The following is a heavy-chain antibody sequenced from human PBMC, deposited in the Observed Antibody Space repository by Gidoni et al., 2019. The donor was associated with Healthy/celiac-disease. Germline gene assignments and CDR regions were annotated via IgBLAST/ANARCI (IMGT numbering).Heavy chain of an antibody. CDR1: GGSVSSGSYY. CDR2: IYYSGST. Sequence: QVQLQESGPGLVKPSETLSLTCTVSGGSVSSGSYYWSWIRQPPGKGLEWIGYIYYSGSTNYNPSLKSRVTISVDTSKNQFSLKLSSVTAADTAVYYGARDQYSSSSGEGYYYYYYGMDVWGQGTTVTVSS. V-gene: IGHV4-61*01. J-gene: IGHJ6*02. CDR3: ARDQYSSSSGEGYYYYYYGMDV. D-gene: IGHD6-6*01.